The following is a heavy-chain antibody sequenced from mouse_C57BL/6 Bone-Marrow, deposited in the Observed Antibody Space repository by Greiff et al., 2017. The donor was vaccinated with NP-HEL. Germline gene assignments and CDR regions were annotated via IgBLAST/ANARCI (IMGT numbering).Heavy chain of an antibody. J-gene: IGHJ4*01. Sequence: QVQLQQPGAELVMPGASVKLSCKASGYTFTSYWMHWVKQRPGQGLAWIGEIDPSDSYTNYNQKFKGKSTLTVDKSSSTAYMQLSSLTSEDSAVYYCARGWLLGAMDYWGQGTSVTVSS. CDR1: GYTFTSYW. D-gene: IGHD2-3*01. CDR3: ARGWLLGAMDY. V-gene: IGHV1-69*01. CDR2: IDPSDSYT.